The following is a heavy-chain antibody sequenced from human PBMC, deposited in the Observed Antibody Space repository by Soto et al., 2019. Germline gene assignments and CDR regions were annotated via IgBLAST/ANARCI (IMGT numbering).Heavy chain of an antibody. CDR3: ASRGSSGWYRGGFDY. CDR1: GFTVSSNY. D-gene: IGHD6-19*01. CDR2: MYGGGDT. Sequence: EVQLVESGGGLVQPGGSLRLSCEASGFTVSSNYMSWVRQAPGKGLEWISIMYGGGDTYYADSVKGRFTISRDNSKNTLYLQMDSLSAADTAVYYCASRGSSGWYRGGFDYWGQGTLVTVSS. J-gene: IGHJ4*02. V-gene: IGHV3-66*01.